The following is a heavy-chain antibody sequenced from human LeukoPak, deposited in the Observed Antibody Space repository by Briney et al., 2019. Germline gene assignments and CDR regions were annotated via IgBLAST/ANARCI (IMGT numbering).Heavy chain of an antibody. V-gene: IGHV1-8*01. Sequence: GASVKVSFKGSGYTVTSYGINWGRQATGQGLEWMGWRSPNSGNTGYAQKFQGRVTMTRNTSISKAYMELSSLRSEDTAVYYCARGIDWFDPWGQGTLVTVSS. J-gene: IGHJ5*02. CDR2: RSPNSGNT. CDR3: ARGIDWFDP. CDR1: GYTVTSYG.